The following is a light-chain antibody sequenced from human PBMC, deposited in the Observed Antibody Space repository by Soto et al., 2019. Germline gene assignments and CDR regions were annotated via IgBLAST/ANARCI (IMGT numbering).Light chain of an antibody. Sequence: IVMTQSPATLSVSPGERATLSCRASQGVSSNLAWYQQKPGQAPRLLIYAASTRATGIPARFSGSGSGTEFTLTISSLQSEDFAVYYCQQYNNWPETFGQGTKVEIK. V-gene: IGKV3-15*01. J-gene: IGKJ1*01. CDR3: QQYNNWPET. CDR2: AAS. CDR1: QGVSSN.